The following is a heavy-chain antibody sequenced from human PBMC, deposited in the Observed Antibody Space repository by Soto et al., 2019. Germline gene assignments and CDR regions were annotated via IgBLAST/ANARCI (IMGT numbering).Heavy chain of an antibody. D-gene: IGHD3-10*01. V-gene: IGHV4-59*01. CDR1: RGCISRYG. J-gene: IGHJ6*03. CDR2: IYYSVST. Sequence: SESLSLTCTVYRGCISRYGWRCIRQPPGKELEWIGYIYYSVSTNYNPSLKSRVTISVDTSKNQFSLRLSSVTAADTAVYYCARDQGGITMVRGTVGYYYYYTEVWGKGTTGTVSS. CDR3: ARDQGGITMVRGTVGYYYYYTEV.